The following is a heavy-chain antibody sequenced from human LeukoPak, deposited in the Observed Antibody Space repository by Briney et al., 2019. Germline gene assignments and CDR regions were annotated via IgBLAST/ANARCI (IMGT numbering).Heavy chain of an antibody. CDR2: IYYSGNT. Sequence: SETLSLTCTVSGDSIRNGSYNWGWIRQPPGKGLEWIGSIYYSGNTFYNPSLKSRVTISVDSSKNQFSLKLNFVTAADTAVYYCARGAPVLNAFDIWGQGTMVTVS. CDR1: GDSIRNGSYN. V-gene: IGHV4-39*01. J-gene: IGHJ3*02. D-gene: IGHD1-26*01. CDR3: ARGAPVLNAFDI.